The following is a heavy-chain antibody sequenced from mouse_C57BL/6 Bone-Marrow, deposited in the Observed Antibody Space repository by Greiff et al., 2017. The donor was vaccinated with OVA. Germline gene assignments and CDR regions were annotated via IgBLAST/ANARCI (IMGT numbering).Heavy chain of an antibody. J-gene: IGHJ2*01. V-gene: IGHV1-72*01. CDR2: IDPNSGGT. Sequence: QVQLKQPGAELVKPGASVKLSCKASGYTFTSYWMHWVKQRPGRGLEWIGRIDPNSGGTKYNEKFKSKATLTVDKPSSTAYMQLSSLTSEDSAVYYCARSRDGYYSYYSDYWGQGTTLTVSS. D-gene: IGHD2-3*01. CDR3: ARSRDGYYSYYSDY. CDR1: GYTFTSYW.